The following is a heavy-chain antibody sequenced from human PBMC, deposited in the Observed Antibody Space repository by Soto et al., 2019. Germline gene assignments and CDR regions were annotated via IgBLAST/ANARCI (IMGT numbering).Heavy chain of an antibody. CDR3: ARIYCTTTTCDSWFDP. J-gene: IGHJ5*02. Sequence: GESLKISCKGSGYSLTNIWIHWVRQMPGKGLEWMGRIDPGDTYATYSPAFQGHVTISADKATSTAYLQWSSLKASDTAMYFCARIYCTTTTCDSWFDPWGQGTLVTVSS. CDR1: GYSLTNIW. CDR2: IDPGDTYA. D-gene: IGHD2-2*01. V-gene: IGHV5-10-1*01.